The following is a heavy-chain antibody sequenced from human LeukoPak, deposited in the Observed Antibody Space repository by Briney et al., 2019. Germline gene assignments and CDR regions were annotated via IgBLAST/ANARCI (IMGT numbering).Heavy chain of an antibody. Sequence: GASVKVSCKASGYTFTGYYMHWVRQAPGQGLEWMGWINPNSGGTNYAQKFQGRVTMTRDTSISTAYMELSSLRSEDTAVYYCTRGGPVAGTHKYFQHWGQGTLVTVSS. V-gene: IGHV1-2*02. CDR3: TRGGPVAGTHKYFQH. CDR1: GYTFTGYY. J-gene: IGHJ1*01. CDR2: INPNSGGT. D-gene: IGHD6-19*01.